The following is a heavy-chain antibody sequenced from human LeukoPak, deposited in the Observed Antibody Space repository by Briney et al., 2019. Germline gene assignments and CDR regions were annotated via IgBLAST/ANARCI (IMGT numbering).Heavy chain of an antibody. CDR3: AREGGDIVLMVYSFDY. V-gene: IGHV1-69*04. CDR2: IIPILGIA. Sequence: GASVKVSCKASGGTFSSYAISWVRQAPGQGLEWMGRIIPILGIANYAQKFQGRDTITADKSTSTAYMELSSLRSEDTAVYYCAREGGDIVLMVYSFDYWGQGTLVTVSS. D-gene: IGHD2-8*01. J-gene: IGHJ4*02. CDR1: GGTFSSYA.